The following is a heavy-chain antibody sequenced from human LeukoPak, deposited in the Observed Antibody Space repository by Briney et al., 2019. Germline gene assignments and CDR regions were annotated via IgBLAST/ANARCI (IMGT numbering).Heavy chain of an antibody. CDR1: GFTFSNFA. CDR3: ARDGQLSSGWSLNWFDP. D-gene: IGHD6-19*01. V-gene: IGHV3-23*01. J-gene: IGHJ5*02. Sequence: PGGSLRLSCAASGFTFSNFAMSWVRQAPGKGLEWVSTITSGGNTYYADSVKGRFTISRDNAKNTLYLQMNSLTAEDTAVYYCARDGQLSSGWSLNWFDPWGQGTLVTVSS. CDR2: ITSGGNT.